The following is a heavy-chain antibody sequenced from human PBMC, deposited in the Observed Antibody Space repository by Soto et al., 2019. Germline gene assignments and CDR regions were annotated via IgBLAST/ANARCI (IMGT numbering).Heavy chain of an antibody. CDR3: TTEEDFWGSARYRWAD. J-gene: IGHJ4*02. CDR1: GFTFINAW. CDR2: IISKIDGGTT. D-gene: IGHD3-16*02. Sequence: GGSLRLSCAASGFTFINAWMSWVLQAPGKGLEWVARIISKIDGGTTDHAALVKGRFIISGDDSKNTLYLQMNSLETEDTAVYYCTTEEDFWGSARYRWADWGQGARVTVAS. V-gene: IGHV3-15*01.